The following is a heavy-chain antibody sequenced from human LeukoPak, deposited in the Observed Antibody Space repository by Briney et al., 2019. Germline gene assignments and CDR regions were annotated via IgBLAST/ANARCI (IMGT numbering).Heavy chain of an antibody. Sequence: GGSLSLSCAASGFTFSTYAMHWVRQAPGKGLEWVAVLSYDGTSEYYADSVRSRFTISRDHSKNILSLQMDSLRHEDTAFYYCARDRRDGNNLAYHFDYWGQGTLVTVSS. CDR3: ARDRRDGNNLAYHFDY. J-gene: IGHJ4*01. CDR2: LSYDGTSE. D-gene: IGHD5-24*01. CDR1: GFTFSTYA. V-gene: IGHV3-30*01.